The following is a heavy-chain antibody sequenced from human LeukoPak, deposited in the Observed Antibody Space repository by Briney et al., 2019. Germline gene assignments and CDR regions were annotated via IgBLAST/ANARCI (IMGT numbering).Heavy chain of an antibody. J-gene: IGHJ4*02. CDR2: ISYDAGRK. V-gene: IGHV3-30*04. Sequence: GGSLRLSCAASGFTFSTYAIHWVRQAPGKGLEWVAIISYDAGRKFYADSVKGRFTISRDNSKNTLYLQMNSLRAEDTAVYYCARDLDGSGGFDYWGQGTLVTASS. CDR1: GFTFSTYA. CDR3: ARDLDGSGGFDY. D-gene: IGHD3-10*01.